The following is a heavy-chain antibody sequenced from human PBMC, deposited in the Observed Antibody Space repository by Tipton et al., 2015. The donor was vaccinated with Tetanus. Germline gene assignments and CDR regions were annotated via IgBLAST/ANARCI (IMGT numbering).Heavy chain of an antibody. D-gene: IGHD1-14*01. V-gene: IGHV1-8*02. J-gene: IGHJ3*02. CDR3: TLDADMWGARKVFDI. Sequence: QSGAEVKKPGASVKVSCKASGYTFTSYGLNWVRKAAGRGFEWMGWLNPKSGSAAYEPRFQGRVTMTTNTSITTAFMEMRSLTGDDTAVYYCTLDADMWGARKVFDIWGQGTLVTVTS. CDR2: LNPKSGSA. CDR1: GYTFTSYG.